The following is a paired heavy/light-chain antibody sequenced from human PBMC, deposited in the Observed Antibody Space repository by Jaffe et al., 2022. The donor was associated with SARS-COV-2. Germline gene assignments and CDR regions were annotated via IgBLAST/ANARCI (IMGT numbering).Light chain of an antibody. V-gene: IGLV3-19*01. CDR3: DSRDSSPNHLV. CDR2: GTN. J-gene: IGLJ2*01. CDR1: KFTRYY. Sequence: SSELTQDPAVSVALGQTVTITCQGDKFTRYYVNWYQQKPGQAPVLVIFGTNNRPSGISDRFSGSSSGNTASLTISGAQAEDEAEYYCDSRDSSPNHLVFGGGTKLTVL.
Heavy chain of an antibody. V-gene: IGHV4-39*02. CDR2: VYYTGDT. J-gene: IGHJ6*03. CDR3: AGEWRGYCGSDCYPYYYRYYMDV. D-gene: IGHD2-21*02. Sequence: QLQLQESGPGLVEPLETLSVTCKVSGGSIRNPSYYWAWIRQSPGKGLEWIGIVYYTGDTYYNQSLKSRVSMSVDTSENQFSLILNSVTAADTAVYFCAGEWRGYCGSDCYPYYYRYYMDVWGKGSTVTVSS. CDR1: GGSIRNPSYY.